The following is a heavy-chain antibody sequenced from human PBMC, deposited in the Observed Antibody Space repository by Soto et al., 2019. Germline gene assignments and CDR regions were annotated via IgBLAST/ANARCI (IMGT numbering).Heavy chain of an antibody. CDR2: INLRGGTT. CDR3: ARGPEDSDVPRWDY. Sequence: QVQLMQSGAEERKPGASVRLSCETSGYNFNQYYIHWVRQAPGQGLEWMGIINLRGGTTEYAHKFRGRVTVTGDTSTKTAYMELRSLRSEDTAMYFCARGPEDSDVPRWDYWGQGTLVTVSS. V-gene: IGHV1-46*02. J-gene: IGHJ4*02. CDR1: GYNFNQYY. D-gene: IGHD1-26*01.